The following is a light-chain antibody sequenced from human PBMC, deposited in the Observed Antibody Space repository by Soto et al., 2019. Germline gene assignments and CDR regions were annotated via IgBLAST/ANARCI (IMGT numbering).Light chain of an antibody. Sequence: DIQMTQSPSSLSASVGDRVTITCRASQAIRNDLGWYQQKPAKAPKRLIYATSSLQSGVPSRFSGSGSETEFTLTISSLQPEDSATYYCLQHNTYPRTFGQGTKVEIK. J-gene: IGKJ1*01. CDR1: QAIRND. CDR3: LQHNTYPRT. V-gene: IGKV1-17*01. CDR2: ATS.